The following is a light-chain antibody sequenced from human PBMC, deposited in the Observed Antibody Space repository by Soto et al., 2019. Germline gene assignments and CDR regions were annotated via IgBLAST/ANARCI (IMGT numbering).Light chain of an antibody. Sequence: EIVMTQSPATLSVSPGERDTLSCMASQSVSSNLAWYQQKPGQSPRLLIYGASTRATGIPARFSGSGSGTEFTLTISSLQSEDFAVYYCQQYNNWPPTVGQGTRLDIK. CDR3: QQYNNWPPT. CDR2: GAS. J-gene: IGKJ5*01. CDR1: QSVSSN. V-gene: IGKV3-15*01.